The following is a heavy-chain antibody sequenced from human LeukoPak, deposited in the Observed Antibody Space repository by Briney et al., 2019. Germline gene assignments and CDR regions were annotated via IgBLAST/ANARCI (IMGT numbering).Heavy chain of an antibody. CDR2: IFHTGHT. Sequence: SQTLSLTCAFPGASISSGDYPWSWIRQPPGKGLEWIGYIFHTGHTSYNPSLKSRVTISVDMSKNQLSLKLSSVTAADTAVYYCARGFYGSGSQFDYWGQGTLVTVSS. D-gene: IGHD3-10*01. CDR1: GASISSGDYP. V-gene: IGHV4-30-2*01. J-gene: IGHJ4*02. CDR3: ARGFYGSGSQFDY.